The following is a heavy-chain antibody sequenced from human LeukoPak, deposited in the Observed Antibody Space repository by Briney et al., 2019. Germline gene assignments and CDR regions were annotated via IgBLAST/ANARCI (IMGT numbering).Heavy chain of an antibody. D-gene: IGHD6-6*01. Sequence: RASVTVSFTASGGTFSSYAISWVRQAPGQGLEWMGGIIPSFGTANYAQKFQGRVTITTDESTSTAYMELSSLRSEDTAVYYCASNNPLIAARTYYYYYMDVWGKGTTVTVSS. V-gene: IGHV1-69*05. J-gene: IGHJ6*03. CDR1: GGTFSSYA. CDR3: ASNNPLIAARTYYYYYMDV. CDR2: IIPSFGTA.